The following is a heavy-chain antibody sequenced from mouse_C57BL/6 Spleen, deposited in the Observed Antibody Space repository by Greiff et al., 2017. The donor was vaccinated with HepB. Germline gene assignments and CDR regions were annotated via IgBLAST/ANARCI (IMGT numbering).Heavy chain of an antibody. CDR2: IDPSDSYT. CDR3: ARGEGNSLFDC. D-gene: IGHD2-1*01. J-gene: IGHJ2*01. CDR1: GYTFTSYW. V-gene: IGHV1-50*01. Sequence: QVQLQQPGAELVKPGASVKLSCKASGYTFTSYWMQWVKQRPGQGLEWIGEIDPSDSYTNYNQKFKGKATLTVDTSSSAAYMQLSSLTSEDSAVYYCARGEGNSLFDCWGQGTTLTVSS.